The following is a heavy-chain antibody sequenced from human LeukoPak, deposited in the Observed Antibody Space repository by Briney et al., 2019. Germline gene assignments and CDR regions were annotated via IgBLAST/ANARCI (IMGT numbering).Heavy chain of an antibody. V-gene: IGHV3-23*01. J-gene: IGHJ4*02. CDR2: ISGSGGRT. CDR3: AKRGVVIRVILVGFHKEANYFDS. D-gene: IGHD3-22*01. CDR1: GITLSNYG. Sequence: PGGSLRLSCAVSGITLSNYGISWVRQAPGKGLEWVAGISGSGGRTNYADSVKGRFTVSRDNPKNTLYLQMNSLRAEDTAVYFCAKRGVVIRVILVGFHKEANYFDSWGQGALVTVSS.